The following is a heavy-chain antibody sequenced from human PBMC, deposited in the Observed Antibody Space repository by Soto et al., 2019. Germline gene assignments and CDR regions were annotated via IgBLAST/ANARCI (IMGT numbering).Heavy chain of an antibody. J-gene: IGHJ4*02. CDR2: IRSKAYSGTT. CDR1: GFTFGDYA. CDR3: TRAVSIAARPGHYYFDY. D-gene: IGHD6-6*01. Sequence: EVQLVESGGGLVQPGRSLRLSCTASGFTFGDYAMSWVRQAPGKGLEWVGFIRSKAYSGTTEYAASVKGRFTISRDDSKSIAYLQMNSLKTDDTAVYYCTRAVSIAARPGHYYFDYWGQGTLVTVSS. V-gene: IGHV3-49*04.